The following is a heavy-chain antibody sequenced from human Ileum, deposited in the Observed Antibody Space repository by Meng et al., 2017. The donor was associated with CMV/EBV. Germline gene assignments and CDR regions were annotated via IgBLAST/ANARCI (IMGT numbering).Heavy chain of an antibody. D-gene: IGHD2-2*01. CDR3: ARGQGYCTSANCLKYYFDF. CDR1: GDSFNAYY. V-gene: IGHV4-59*01. Sequence: SETLSLTCTVSGDSFNAYYWSWIRQSPGKGLEWIGYVFHSGTNYNPSLKSRVTMSADASRNQFSLRLNSVTAAATAVYYCARGQGYCTSANCLKYYFDFWGQGALVTVSS. CDR2: VFHSGT. J-gene: IGHJ4*02.